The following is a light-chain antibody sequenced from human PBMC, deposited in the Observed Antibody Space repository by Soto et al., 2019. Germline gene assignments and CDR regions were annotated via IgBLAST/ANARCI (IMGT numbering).Light chain of an antibody. J-gene: IGLJ2*01. CDR2: DVN. V-gene: IGLV2-14*03. CDR1: SSDVGVYDF. CDR3: SSYTTSTTRV. Sequence: QSALTQPASVSGSPGQSITISCAGTSSDVGVYDFVSWYQQHTGKAPKLLLDDVNNRPAGRSNGFSGSKSGNTASLTISGLQAEDEADYYCSSYTTSTTRVFGGGTNLTVL.